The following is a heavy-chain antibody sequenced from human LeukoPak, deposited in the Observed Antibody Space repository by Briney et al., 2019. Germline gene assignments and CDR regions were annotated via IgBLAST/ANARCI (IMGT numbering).Heavy chain of an antibody. J-gene: IGHJ6*03. CDR2: IYTSGST. CDR1: GGSISSYY. CDR3: ARQVNSGGNYYYYYMDV. Sequence: SETLSLTCTVSGGSISSYYWSWIRQPPGKGLEWIGYIYTSGSTNYNPSLKSRVTISVDTSKNQFSPKLSSVTAADTAVYYCARQVNSGGNYYYYYMDVWGKGTTVTVSS. D-gene: IGHD4-23*01. V-gene: IGHV4-4*09.